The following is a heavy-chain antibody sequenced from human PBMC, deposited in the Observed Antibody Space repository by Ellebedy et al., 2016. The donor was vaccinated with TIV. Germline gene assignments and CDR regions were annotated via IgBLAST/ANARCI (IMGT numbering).Heavy chain of an antibody. D-gene: IGHD5-18*01. Sequence: HTGGSLRLSCATSGFTFTSHYMHWVRQVPGKGLVWVSRFKIDASSASYTDSVKGRFTISADNAKSILYLQMNGLRAEDTAVYYCARGYNSGLDFWGQGTLVTVSS. CDR1: GFTFTSHY. CDR2: FKIDASSA. CDR3: ARGYNSGLDF. V-gene: IGHV3-74*01. J-gene: IGHJ4*02.